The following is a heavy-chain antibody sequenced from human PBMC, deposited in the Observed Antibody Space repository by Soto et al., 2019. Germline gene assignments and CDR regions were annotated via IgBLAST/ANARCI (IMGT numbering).Heavy chain of an antibody. V-gene: IGHV1-2*02. Sequence: ASVKVSCKASGYTFTGYYMHWVRQAPGQGLEWMGWINPNSGGTNYAQKFQGRVTMTRDTSISTAYMELSRLRSDDTAVYYCARDEQSVPPYYLDYWGQGTMVTVYS. CDR3: ARDEQSVPPYYLDY. J-gene: IGHJ4*02. D-gene: IGHD6-6*01. CDR1: GYTFTGYY. CDR2: INPNSGGT.